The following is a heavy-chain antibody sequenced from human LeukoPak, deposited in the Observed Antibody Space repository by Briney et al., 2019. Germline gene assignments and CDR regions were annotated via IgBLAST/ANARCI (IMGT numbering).Heavy chain of an antibody. Sequence: SETLSLTCTVSGGSISSYYWSWIRQPPGKGLEWIGYIYYTGSTSYSPSLRSRVTISVDTSKNQFSLKLSSVTAADTAVYYCAREIKPNYYDSSGSLVTWGQGTLVTVSS. V-gene: IGHV4-59*12. CDR2: IYYTGST. J-gene: IGHJ4*02. D-gene: IGHD3-22*01. CDR3: AREIKPNYYDSSGSLVT. CDR1: GGSISSYY.